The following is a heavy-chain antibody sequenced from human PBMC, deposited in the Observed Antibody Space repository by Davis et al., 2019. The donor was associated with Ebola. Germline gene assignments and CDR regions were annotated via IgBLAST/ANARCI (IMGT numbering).Heavy chain of an antibody. CDR1: GGSISSHY. CDR3: ARYCSSDTRNLFDF. V-gene: IGHV4-34*01. CDR2: TNHRGRT. Sequence: PSETLSLTCTVSGGSISSHYWSWIRQSPGKGLEWIGETNHRGRTNYKSSLQRRVTISADTSNNRVSLRLTSVTAADTAVYYCARYCSSDTRNLFDFWGQGSLVTVSS. D-gene: IGHD2-2*01. J-gene: IGHJ5*01.